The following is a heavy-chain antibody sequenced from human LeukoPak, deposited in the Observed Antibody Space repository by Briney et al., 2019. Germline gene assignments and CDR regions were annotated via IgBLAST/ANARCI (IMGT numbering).Heavy chain of an antibody. CDR2: ITSSGDDA. CDR1: GFTFSRYA. Sequence: AGGSLRLSCEASGFTFSRYAIAWVRQAPGKGPDWVSSITSSGDDAYYADSVKGRFTISRDNSNNMVYLQMNSLRAEDTAVYYCAKNAPPSWGQGTLVTVSS. V-gene: IGHV3-23*01. CDR3: AKNAPPS. D-gene: IGHD2-8*01. J-gene: IGHJ4*02.